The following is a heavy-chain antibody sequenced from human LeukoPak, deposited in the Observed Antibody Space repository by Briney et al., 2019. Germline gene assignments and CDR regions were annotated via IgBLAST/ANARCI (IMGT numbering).Heavy chain of an antibody. V-gene: IGHV3-74*01. CDR1: GFSFSSYW. D-gene: IGHD3-10*01. CDR2: INSDGSST. CDR3: ATVWGSGSSDY. J-gene: IGHJ4*02. Sequence: GGSLRLSCAASGFSFSSYWMHWVRQVPGKGLVWVSRINSDGSSTIYADSVEGRFTISRDNAKNTLYLQMNSLRAEDTAVYYCATVWGSGSSDYCGQGTLVTVSS.